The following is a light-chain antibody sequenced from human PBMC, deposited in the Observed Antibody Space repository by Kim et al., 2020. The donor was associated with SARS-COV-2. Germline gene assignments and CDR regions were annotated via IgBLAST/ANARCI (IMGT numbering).Light chain of an antibody. CDR1: QSITNY. CDR3: QLSYTMPRT. Sequence: DIQMTQSPSSLSASVGDRVTITCRASQSITNYLNWYQQKPGKAPKVLIYAASTLQSGVPSRFSGSGSGTDFTLTISSLQPDDFPTYYCQLSYTMPRTFCPRTKVDIK. J-gene: IGKJ1*01. V-gene: IGKV1-39*01. CDR2: AAS.